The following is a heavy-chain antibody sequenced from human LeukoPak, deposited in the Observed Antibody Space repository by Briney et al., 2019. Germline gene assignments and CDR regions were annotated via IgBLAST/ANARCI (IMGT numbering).Heavy chain of an antibody. D-gene: IGHD5-18*01. CDR2: IIPIFGTA. J-gene: IGHJ4*02. CDR1: GGTLRSYA. V-gene: IGHV1-69*05. Sequence: AASVKVSCKASGGTLRSYAISWVRQAPGQGLEWMGGIIPIFGTANYAQKFQGRVTITTDESTSTAYMELSSLRSEDTAVYYCAVSPQHPRYSYALYYFDYWGQGTLVTVSS. CDR3: AVSPQHPRYSYALYYFDY.